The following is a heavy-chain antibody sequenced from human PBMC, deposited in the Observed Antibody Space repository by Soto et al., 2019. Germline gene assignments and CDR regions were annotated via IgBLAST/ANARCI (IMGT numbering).Heavy chain of an antibody. V-gene: IGHV3-30-3*01. CDR2: ISYDGSNK. J-gene: IGHJ6*02. D-gene: IGHD4-17*01. CDR1: GFTFSSYA. CDR3: ARDLYGAYYYYGMDV. Sequence: PGGSLRLSCAASGFTFSSYAMHWVRQAPGKGLEWVAVISYDGSNKYYADSVKGRFTISRDNSKNTLYLQMNSLRAEDTAVYYCARDLYGAYYYYGMDVWGQGTTVTVSS.